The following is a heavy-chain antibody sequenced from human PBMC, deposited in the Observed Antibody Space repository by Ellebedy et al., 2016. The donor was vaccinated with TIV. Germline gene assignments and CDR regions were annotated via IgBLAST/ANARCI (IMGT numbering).Heavy chain of an antibody. CDR3: ARLWNLTGSHFDS. V-gene: IGHV2-5*02. D-gene: IGHD3-9*01. J-gene: IGHJ4*02. CDR2: SYWDDDE. Sequence: SGPTLVKPTQTLTLTCTLSGFSVGTSGLGVGWIRQPPGKALEWLAMSYWDDDERYRPSLRTRLRVTKDTTKNQVVLTMANMDPVDTATYYCARLWNLTGSHFDSWGQGLPVTISA. CDR1: GFSVGTSGLG.